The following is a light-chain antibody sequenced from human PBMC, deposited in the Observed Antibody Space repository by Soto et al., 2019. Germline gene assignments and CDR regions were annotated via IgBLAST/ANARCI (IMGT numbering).Light chain of an antibody. V-gene: IGKV3-15*01. Sequence: EIVMTQSPATLSVSPGERATLSCRASQSGRSNLAWYQQRPGQAPRLLIDWASTRATGSPARFSGSGAGTEFALTSSSLQSTDFAVYFCQQYSDGPWTFGQGTKVENK. J-gene: IGKJ1*01. CDR3: QQYSDGPWT. CDR2: WAS. CDR1: QSGRSN.